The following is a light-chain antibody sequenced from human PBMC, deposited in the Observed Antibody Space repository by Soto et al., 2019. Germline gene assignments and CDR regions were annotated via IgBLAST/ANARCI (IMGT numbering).Light chain of an antibody. CDR2: GAS. V-gene: IGKV3-11*01. CDR1: QSVSSY. CDR3: QQRGNWPLYT. J-gene: IGKJ2*01. Sequence: EIVLTQSPATLSLSPGERATLSCRVSQSVSSYLAWYQQKPGQAPRLLIYGASNRATGIPARFSGSGSGTDFALTITSLEPEDFAVYYCQQRGNWPLYTFGQGTKLEIK.